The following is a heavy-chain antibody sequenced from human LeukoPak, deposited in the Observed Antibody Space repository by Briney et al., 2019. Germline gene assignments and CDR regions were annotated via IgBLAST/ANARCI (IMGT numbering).Heavy chain of an antibody. J-gene: IGHJ6*02. CDR2: INGSGGST. Sequence: PGGSLRLSCAASGFTFSDYYMSWVRQAPGKGLEWISCINGSGGSTYYADSVKGRFTISRDNSKNTLYLQMNSLRAEDTAAYYCARDGSITMVRGVHPLYYYDGMDAWGQGTTVTASS. D-gene: IGHD3-10*01. V-gene: IGHV3-23*01. CDR3: ARDGSITMVRGVHPLYYYDGMDA. CDR1: GFTFSDYY.